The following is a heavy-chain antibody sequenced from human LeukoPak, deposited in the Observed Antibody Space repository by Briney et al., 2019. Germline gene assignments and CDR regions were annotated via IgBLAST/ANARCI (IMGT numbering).Heavy chain of an antibody. J-gene: IGHJ4*02. CDR1: GFAFSAYS. D-gene: IGHD3/OR15-3a*01. Sequence: GGSLRLSCAASGFAFSAYSMSWLRQVPGKGLEWVAVISNSGHNTYYADPVKGRFTISRDNSKNTLSLQMNTLRADDTAVYFCVKEVADHGFWTGHDFWGQGTLVTVSS. CDR2: ISNSGHNT. V-gene: IGHV3-23*01. CDR3: VKEVADHGFWTGHDF.